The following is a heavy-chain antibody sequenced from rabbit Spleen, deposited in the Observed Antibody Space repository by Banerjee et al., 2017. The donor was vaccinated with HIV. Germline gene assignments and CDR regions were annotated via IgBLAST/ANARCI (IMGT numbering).Heavy chain of an antibody. CDR2: INAATGKP. CDR1: GFSFSNKAV. J-gene: IGHJ4*01. D-gene: IGHD4-1*01. V-gene: IGHV1S45*01. Sequence: QEQVVESGGGLVKPEGSLKLSCTASGFSFSNKAVMCWVRQAPGKGLEWIACINAATGKPVYATWANGRFSISRTSSTTVTLQMTSLTAADTATYLCARDLAGAIGWNFYLWGPGTLVTVS. CDR3: ARDLAGAIGWNFYL.